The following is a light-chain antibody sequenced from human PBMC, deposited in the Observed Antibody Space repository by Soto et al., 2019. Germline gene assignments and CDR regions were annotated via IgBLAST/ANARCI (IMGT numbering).Light chain of an antibody. CDR3: SSYTTSSTFFYV. V-gene: IGLV2-14*01. J-gene: IGLJ1*01. Sequence: QSVLTQPASVSGSPGRSNTISCTGTSSDFGGYNYVSWYQQYPGKAPKLMIYEVSNRPSGVSNRFSGSKSGNTASLTISGLQAEDEADYYCSSYTTSSTFFYVFGSGTKVTVL. CDR2: EVS. CDR1: SSDFGGYNY.